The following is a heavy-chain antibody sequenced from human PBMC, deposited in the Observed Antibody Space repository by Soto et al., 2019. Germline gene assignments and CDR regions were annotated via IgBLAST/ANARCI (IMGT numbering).Heavy chain of an antibody. CDR1: GFSFSNYG. CDR2: VSGGSGVT. Sequence: EVQLLESGGGLVQPGGSLRLSCAVSGFSFSNYGVTWVRQAPGKGLEWVSGVSGGSGVTHYADSVKGRFTITEDNSKNTVYLHMNSLRVEHTAVYYCAKWNGDGDYWGQGTLVTVS. J-gene: IGHJ4*02. V-gene: IGHV3-23*01. D-gene: IGHD1-1*01. CDR3: AKWNGDGDY.